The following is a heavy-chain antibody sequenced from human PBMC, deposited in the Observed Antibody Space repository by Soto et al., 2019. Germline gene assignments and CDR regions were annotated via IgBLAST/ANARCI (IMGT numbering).Heavy chain of an antibody. V-gene: IGHV3-33*01. D-gene: IGHD5-18*01. CDR3: ARDRVDTAMVYYYYYGMDV. J-gene: IGHJ6*02. Sequence: QVQLVESGGGVVQPGRSLRLSCAASGFTFSSYGMHWVRQAPGKGLEGVAVIWYDGSNKYYADSVKGRFTISRDNSKNTLYLQMNSLRAEDTAVYYCARDRVDTAMVYYYYYGMDVWGQGTTVTVSS. CDR2: IWYDGSNK. CDR1: GFTFSSYG.